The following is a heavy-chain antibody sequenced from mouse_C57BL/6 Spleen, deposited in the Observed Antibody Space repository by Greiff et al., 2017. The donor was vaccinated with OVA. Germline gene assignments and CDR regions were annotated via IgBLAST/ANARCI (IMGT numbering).Heavy chain of an antibody. CDR2: IHPNSGST. J-gene: IGHJ1*03. Sequence: QVQLQQPGAELVKPGASVKLSCKASGYTFTSYWMHWVKQRPGQGLEWIGMIHPNSGSTNYNEKFKSKATLTVDKSSSTAYMQLSSLTSEDSAVYYCARTYYGSSYVYFDVWGTGTTVTVSS. CDR3: ARTYYGSSYVYFDV. CDR1: GYTFTSYW. V-gene: IGHV1-64*01. D-gene: IGHD1-1*01.